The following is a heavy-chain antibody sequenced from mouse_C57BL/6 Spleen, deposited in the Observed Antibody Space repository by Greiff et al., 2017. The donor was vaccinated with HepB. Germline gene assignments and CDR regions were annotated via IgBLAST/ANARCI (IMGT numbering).Heavy chain of an antibody. V-gene: IGHV2-6*01. D-gene: IGHD2-4*01. CDR3: ARSSYYDYDWDYYAMDY. J-gene: IGHJ4*01. CDR1: GFSLTSYG. Sequence: VQRVESGPGLVAPSQCLSITCTVSGFSLTSYGVDWVRQSPGQGLEWLGVIWGVGSTNYNSDHNSSLSIIKDNSTSQVFLKMNSLQTDDTAMYYWARSSYYDYDWDYYAMDYWGQGTSVTVAS. CDR2: IWGVGST.